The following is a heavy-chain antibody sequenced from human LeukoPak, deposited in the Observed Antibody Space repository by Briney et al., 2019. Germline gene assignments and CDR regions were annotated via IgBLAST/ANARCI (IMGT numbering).Heavy chain of an antibody. V-gene: IGHV3-30*01. CDR3: ASSFGELFGWFDP. D-gene: IGHD3-10*01. Sequence: PGRSLRLSCAASGFTFSSYAMHWVRQAPGKGLEWVAVISYDGSNKYSADSVKGRFTISRDDSKNTLYLQMKSLRAEDTAVYYCASSFGELFGWFDPWGQGTLVTVSS. J-gene: IGHJ5*02. CDR1: GFTFSSYA. CDR2: ISYDGSNK.